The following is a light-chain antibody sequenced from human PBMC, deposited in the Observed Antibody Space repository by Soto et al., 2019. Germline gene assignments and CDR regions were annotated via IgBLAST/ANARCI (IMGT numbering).Light chain of an antibody. CDR1: QSVSNN. Sequence: EIVMTQSPATLSVSPGERATLSCRASQSVSNNLAWYQQKPGQAPRLLIYGASTRATGIPVRFSGSGSGTEFTLTISSLQSEDFAIYYCQHYNDWPYTFGQGTKLEIK. CDR3: QHYNDWPYT. J-gene: IGKJ2*01. CDR2: GAS. V-gene: IGKV3-15*01.